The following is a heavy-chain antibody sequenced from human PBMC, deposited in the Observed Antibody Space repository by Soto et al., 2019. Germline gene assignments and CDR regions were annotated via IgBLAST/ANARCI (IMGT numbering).Heavy chain of an antibody. J-gene: IGHJ4*02. V-gene: IGHV1-69*12. D-gene: IGHD6-13*01. CDR3: ARGGSSSDY. CDR1: GGTFSTYA. CDR2: IIPSTGST. Sequence: QVQLVQSGAEVKKPGSSVKVSCKAFGGTFSTYAVSWVRQAPGQGLEWVGGIIPSTGSTNHAQKFQGRVTITADESTRTVYMELTSLRSDDKAVYYCARGGSSSDYWGQGTLVTVSS.